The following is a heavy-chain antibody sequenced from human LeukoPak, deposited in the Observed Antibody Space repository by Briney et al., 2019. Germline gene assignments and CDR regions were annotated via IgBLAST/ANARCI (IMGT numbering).Heavy chain of an antibody. CDR2: INSDGSST. CDR1: GFTFSSYW. CDR3: ARVVRPYGAEYFQH. D-gene: IGHD6-6*01. V-gene: IGHV3-74*01. J-gene: IGHJ1*01. Sequence: PGGSLRLSCAAPGFTFSSYWMHWVRQAPGKGLVWVSRINSDGSSTSYADSVKGRFTISRDNAKNTLYLQTNSLRAEDTAVYYCARVVRPYGAEYFQHWGQGTLVTVSS.